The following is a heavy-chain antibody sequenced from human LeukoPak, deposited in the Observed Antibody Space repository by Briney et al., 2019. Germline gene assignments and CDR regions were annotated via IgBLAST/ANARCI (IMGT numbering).Heavy chain of an antibody. CDR3: AKQLDSGNYYPTGDDY. D-gene: IGHD3-10*01. V-gene: IGHV3-23*01. CDR1: GFTLSSYA. J-gene: IGHJ4*02. Sequence: PGGSLRLSCAASGFTLSSYATSWVRQAPGKGLEWVSSISASGTDTYYADSVKGRFTISRDDPKNTLYLQMNSLRDEDTAVYFCAKQLDSGNYYPTGDDYWGQGTLVTVSS. CDR2: ISASGTDT.